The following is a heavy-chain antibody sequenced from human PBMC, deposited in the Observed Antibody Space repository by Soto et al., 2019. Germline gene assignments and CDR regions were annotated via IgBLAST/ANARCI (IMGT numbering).Heavy chain of an antibody. CDR2: IIPIFGTA. CDR3: ARQAVNDAFDI. V-gene: IGHV1-69*13. CDR1: GGTFSSYA. Sequence: SVKVSCKASGGTFSSYAISWVRQAPGQGLEWMGGIIPIFGTANYAQKFQGRVTITADESTSTAYMELSSVRSGDTAVYYCARQAVNDAFDIWGQGTMVTVSS. J-gene: IGHJ3*02. D-gene: IGHD6-25*01.